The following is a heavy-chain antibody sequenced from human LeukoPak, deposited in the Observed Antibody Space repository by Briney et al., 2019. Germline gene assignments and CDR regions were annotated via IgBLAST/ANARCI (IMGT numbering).Heavy chain of an antibody. D-gene: IGHD6-19*01. CDR2: IYHSGST. J-gene: IGHJ4*02. Sequence: PSETLSLTCAVSGYSISSGYYWGWIRQPPGKGLEWIGSIYHSGSTYYNPSLKSRVTISVDTSKNQFSLKLSSVTAADTAVYYCAREHRDLAVAGPPDYWGQGTLVTVSS. V-gene: IGHV4-38-2*02. CDR1: GYSISSGYY. CDR3: AREHRDLAVAGPPDY.